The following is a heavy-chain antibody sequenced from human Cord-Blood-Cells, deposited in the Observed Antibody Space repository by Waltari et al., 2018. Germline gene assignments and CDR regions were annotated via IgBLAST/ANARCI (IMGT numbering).Heavy chain of an antibody. D-gene: IGHD7-27*01. J-gene: IGHJ3*02. Sequence: QVPLVQSGDEVKKRGAAVKVSCRAAGYTFTGYYMHWVRQAPGQGLEWMGWINPNSGGTNYAQKFQGRVTMTRDTSISTAYMELSRLRSDDTAVYYCARVNWDDAFDIWGQGTMVTVSS. V-gene: IGHV1-2*02. CDR1: GYTFTGYY. CDR2: INPNSGGT. CDR3: ARVNWDDAFDI.